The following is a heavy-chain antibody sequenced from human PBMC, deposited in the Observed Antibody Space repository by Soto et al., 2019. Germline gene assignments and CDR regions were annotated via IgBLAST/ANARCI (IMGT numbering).Heavy chain of an antibody. CDR2: ISGSGGST. D-gene: IGHD3-3*01. CDR3: AKVYASITIFGLVLENYYGMDV. J-gene: IGHJ6*02. CDR1: GFTFSSYA. Sequence: PGGSLRLSCAASGFTFSSYAMSWVRQAPGKGLEWVSAISGSGGSTYYADSVKGRFTISRDNSKNTLYLQMNSLRAEDTAVYYCAKVYASITIFGLVLENYYGMDVWGQGTTVTVSS. V-gene: IGHV3-23*01.